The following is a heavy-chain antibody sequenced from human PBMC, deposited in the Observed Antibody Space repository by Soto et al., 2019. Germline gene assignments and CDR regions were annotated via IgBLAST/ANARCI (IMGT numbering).Heavy chain of an antibody. CDR3: ARDIGHCSSTSCHNWFDP. Sequence: GGSLRLSCAASGFTFSSYEMNWVRQASGKGLEWVSYISSSGSTIYYADSVKGRFTISRDNAKNSLYLQMNSLRAEDTAVYYCARDIGHCSSTSCHNWFDPWGQGTLVTVSS. D-gene: IGHD2-2*01. V-gene: IGHV3-48*03. CDR2: ISSSGSTI. J-gene: IGHJ5*02. CDR1: GFTFSSYE.